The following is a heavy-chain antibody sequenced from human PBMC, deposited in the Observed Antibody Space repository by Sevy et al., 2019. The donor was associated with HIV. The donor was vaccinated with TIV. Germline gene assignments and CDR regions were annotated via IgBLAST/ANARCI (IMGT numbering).Heavy chain of an antibody. CDR3: TRDGGGLAY. D-gene: IGHD3-16*01. V-gene: IGHV3-74*01. J-gene: IGHJ4*02. CDR1: GFTFSHSW. CDR2: ISTDGSGT. Sequence: GGSLRLSCAASGFTFSHSWMHWVRQAPGEGLVWDSRISTDGSGTNYADSVKGRFTISRDNAKNTLYLQMNSLRVEDTALYYCTRDGGGLAYWGQGTLVTVSS.